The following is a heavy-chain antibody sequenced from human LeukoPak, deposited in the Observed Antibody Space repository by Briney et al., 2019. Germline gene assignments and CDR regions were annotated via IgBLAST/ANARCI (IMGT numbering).Heavy chain of an antibody. CDR3: ARWLNGMDV. D-gene: IGHD3-10*01. J-gene: IGHJ6*02. Sequence: GGSLRLSCAASGFTFSNSAMHWVRQAPGKGLECVSAINSNGGSTYYANSVKGRFTISRDNSKNTLYLQMGSLRAEDMAVYYCARWLNGMDVWGQGTTVIVSS. V-gene: IGHV3-64*01. CDR2: INSNGGST. CDR1: GFTFSNSA.